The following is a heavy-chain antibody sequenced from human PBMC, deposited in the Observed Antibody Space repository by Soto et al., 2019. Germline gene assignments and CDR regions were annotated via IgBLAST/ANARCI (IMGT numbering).Heavy chain of an antibody. CDR3: ARSHYSYDYVWRSYRYSSWFDP. V-gene: IGHV4-4*08. CDR2: IYFSGST. Sequence: SETLSLTCTVSGGSISSYYWSWIRQPPGKGQERIGYIYFSGSTNYNPSLMSRFTISVDTSKNQFSLMLSSVTAADMAVYYCARSHYSYDYVWRSYRYSSWFDPWGQGTLVTVSS. CDR1: GGSISSYY. J-gene: IGHJ5*02. D-gene: IGHD3-16*02.